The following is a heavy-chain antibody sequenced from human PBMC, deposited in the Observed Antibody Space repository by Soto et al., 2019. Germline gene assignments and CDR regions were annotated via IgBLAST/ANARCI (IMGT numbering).Heavy chain of an antibody. D-gene: IGHD1-26*01. J-gene: IGHJ4*02. CDR3: ARFRGSYNYFDY. Sequence: ASVKGSCEASWYTLTSHSIHLGRQAPGQRLEWMGWINAGNGNTKYSQKFQGRVTITRDSSASTAYMELSSLRSEDTAVYYCARFRGSYNYFDYWGQGTLVTVSS. CDR1: WYTLTSHS. CDR2: INAGNGNT. V-gene: IGHV1-3*01.